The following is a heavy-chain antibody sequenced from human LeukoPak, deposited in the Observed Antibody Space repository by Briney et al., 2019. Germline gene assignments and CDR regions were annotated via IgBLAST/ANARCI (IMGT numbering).Heavy chain of an antibody. CDR2: VNPSSISA. V-gene: IGHV1-46*01. CDR3: ARDMVPQDYGMDV. CDR1: GYTVTSYY. J-gene: IGHJ6*02. D-gene: IGHD3-10*01. Sequence: ASVKVSCKASGYTVTSYYMHWVRQAPGQGLEWMGIVNPSSISASYAQKFQGRVTMTRDTSTSTAYMELRSLRSDDTAVYYCARDMVPQDYGMDVWGQGTTVTVSS.